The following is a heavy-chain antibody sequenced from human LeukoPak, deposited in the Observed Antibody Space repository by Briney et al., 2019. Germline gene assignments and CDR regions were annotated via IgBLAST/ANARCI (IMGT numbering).Heavy chain of an antibody. Sequence: GASVKVSCKASGYTFTGCYMHWVRQAPGQGLEWMGWINPNSGGTNYAQKFQGRVTMTRDTSISTAYMELSRLRSDDTAVYYCARIDETTTYYFDYWGQGTLVTVSS. D-gene: IGHD1-1*01. CDR1: GYTFTGCY. J-gene: IGHJ4*02. CDR3: ARIDETTTYYFDY. V-gene: IGHV1-2*02. CDR2: INPNSGGT.